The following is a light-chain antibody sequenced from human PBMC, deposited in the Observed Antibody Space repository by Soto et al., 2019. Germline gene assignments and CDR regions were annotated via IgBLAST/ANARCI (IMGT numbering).Light chain of an antibody. J-gene: IGKJ1*01. Sequence: DIQMTQSPSTLSASVGDRVTITCRASQSISSWLAWYQQKPGKAPKLLIYKASSLESGVPSRFSGSGSGTDFTITISSLQPDDFATDYCQQYNSYSPWTFGQGTKVEIK. CDR3: QQYNSYSPWT. CDR1: QSISSW. V-gene: IGKV1-5*03. CDR2: KAS.